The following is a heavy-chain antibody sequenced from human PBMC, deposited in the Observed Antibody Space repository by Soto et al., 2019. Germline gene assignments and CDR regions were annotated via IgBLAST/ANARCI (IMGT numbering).Heavy chain of an antibody. D-gene: IGHD5-12*01. CDR3: AIDQEPQRWLQLDY. CDR2: ISYDGSNK. CDR1: GFTFSSYG. Sequence: QVQLVESGGGVVQPGRSLRLSCAASGFTFSSYGMHWVRQAPGKGLEWVAVISYDGSNKYYADSVKGRFTISRDNSKNTLYLQMNSLRAEDTAVYYCAIDQEPQRWLQLDYWGQGTLVTVSS. J-gene: IGHJ4*02. V-gene: IGHV3-30*03.